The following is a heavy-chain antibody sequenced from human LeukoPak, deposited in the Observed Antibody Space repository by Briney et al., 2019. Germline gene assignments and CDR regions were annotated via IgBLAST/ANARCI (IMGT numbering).Heavy chain of an antibody. CDR3: ARTTEAHSWRTRYYDYYMDV. D-gene: IGHD6-13*01. CDR1: GGSISSGSYY. Sequence: SEALSLTCSVSGGSISSGSYYWSWIRQPAGKGLEWIGRIYTSGSTNYNPSLKSRVSISVDTSKNQFSLKLSSVTAADTAVYYCARTTEAHSWRTRYYDYYMDVWGKGTTVTVSS. CDR2: IYTSGST. J-gene: IGHJ6*03. V-gene: IGHV4-61*02.